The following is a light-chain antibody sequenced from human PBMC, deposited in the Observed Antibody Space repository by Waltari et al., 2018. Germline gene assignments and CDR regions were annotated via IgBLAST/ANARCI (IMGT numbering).Light chain of an antibody. CDR1: SGDVGSSNL. V-gene: IGLV2-23*02. CDR2: TVT. J-gene: IGLJ1*01. Sequence: QSALTQPASVSGSPGQSITISCTGSSGDVGSSNLSSWYLQYPGKAPKLIIYTVTKRPAGLSNRSSGSKSGNTASLTISGRQAEDEADYYCYSYAGGRVFGSGTKVTVL. CDR3: YSYAGGRV.